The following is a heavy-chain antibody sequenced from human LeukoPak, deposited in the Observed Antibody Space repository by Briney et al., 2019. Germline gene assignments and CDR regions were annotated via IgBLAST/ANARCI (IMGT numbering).Heavy chain of an antibody. CDR2: ISAYNGNT. CDR3: ARVREHYYDSSGYYSRWFDP. Sequence: ASVKVSCKASGYTFTSYGISWVRQAPGEGLEWMGWISAYNGNTNYAQKLQGRVTMTTDTSTSTAYMELRSLRSDDTAVYYCARVREHYYDSSGYYSRWFDPWGQGTLVTVSS. D-gene: IGHD3-22*01. V-gene: IGHV1-18*01. CDR1: GYTFTSYG. J-gene: IGHJ5*02.